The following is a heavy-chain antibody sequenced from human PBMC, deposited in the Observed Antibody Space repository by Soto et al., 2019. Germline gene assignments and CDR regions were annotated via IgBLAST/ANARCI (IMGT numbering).Heavy chain of an antibody. Sequence: PGGSLRLSCAVSGFTFSSYWMSWVRQAPGKGLEWVANIKQDGSEKYYADSVKGRFTISRDNSKNTLYLQMDSLRAEDTAVYYCAKKRLHLGELSLFDYWGQGTLVTVSS. CDR2: IKQDGSEK. CDR3: AKKRLHLGELSLFDY. V-gene: IGHV3-7*01. J-gene: IGHJ4*02. CDR1: GFTFSSYW. D-gene: IGHD3-16*02.